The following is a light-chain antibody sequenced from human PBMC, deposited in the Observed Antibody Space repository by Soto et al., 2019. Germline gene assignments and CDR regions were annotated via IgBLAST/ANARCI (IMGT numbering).Light chain of an antibody. CDR1: SSDVGGYNY. CDR3: QSYESSLSSTV. CDR2: EVS. V-gene: IGLV2-14*01. J-gene: IGLJ1*01. Sequence: QSVLTQPASVSGSPGQSITISCTGTSSDVGGYNYVSWYQQHPGKAPKLMIYEVSNRPSGVSNRFSGSKSGNTASLTISGLQAEDEADYYCQSYESSLSSTVFGTGTKVTVL.